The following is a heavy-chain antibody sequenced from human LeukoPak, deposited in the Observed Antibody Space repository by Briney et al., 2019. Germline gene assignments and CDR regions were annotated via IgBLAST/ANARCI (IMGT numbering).Heavy chain of an antibody. Sequence: GVSLRLSCAASGFSFSNYWMHWVRQAPGKGLVWVSRINSDGSSTTYADSVKGRFTISRDNAKNTLYLQMNSLRAEDTAVYYCARDGVEFYNWFDPWGQGTLVTVSS. V-gene: IGHV3-74*01. CDR3: ARDGVEFYNWFDP. CDR1: GFSFSNYW. J-gene: IGHJ5*02. D-gene: IGHD2-21*01. CDR2: INSDGSST.